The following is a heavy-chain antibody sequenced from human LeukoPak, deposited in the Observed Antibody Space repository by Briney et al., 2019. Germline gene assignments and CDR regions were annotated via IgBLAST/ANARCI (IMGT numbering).Heavy chain of an antibody. CDR2: ITGGGDTT. J-gene: IGHJ4*02. CDR3: VTELGGLYSFDY. CDR1: GFTFSRYT. D-gene: IGHD7-27*01. Sequence: GGSLRLSRAASGFTFSRYTMSWARQAPGKGPEWVSAITGGGDTTYYPDSVKGRFTISRDNSKNTLYLQMNSLRGGDTAIYYCVTELGGLYSFDYWGRGTLVNVSS. V-gene: IGHV3-23*01.